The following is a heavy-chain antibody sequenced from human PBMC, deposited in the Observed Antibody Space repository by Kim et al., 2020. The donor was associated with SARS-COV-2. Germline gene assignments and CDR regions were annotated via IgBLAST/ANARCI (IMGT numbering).Heavy chain of an antibody. CDR2: IYTSGTT. J-gene: IGHJ4*02. CDR3: VRDGSNWPFDY. D-gene: IGHD1-20*01. Sequence: SETLSLTCTVSGGSISTYYWNWIRQSAGKGLEWIGRIYTSGTTNYNPSLKSRVSMSLDTSMKQFSLKLSSVTAADTAVYYCVRDGSNWPFDYWGQGTLAT. CDR1: GGSISTYY. V-gene: IGHV4-4*07.